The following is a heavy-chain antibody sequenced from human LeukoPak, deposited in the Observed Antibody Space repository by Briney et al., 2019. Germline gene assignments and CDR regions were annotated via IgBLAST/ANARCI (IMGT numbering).Heavy chain of an antibody. CDR1: GGSISSGSYY. CDR2: IYTSGST. D-gene: IGHD3-3*01. CDR3: AREIAFDDYDFWEATSGFDY. Sequence: PSQTLSLTCTVSGGSISSGSYYWSWIRQPAGKGLEWIGRIYTSGSTNYNPSLKSRVTISVDTSKNQFSLKLSSVTAADTAVYYCAREIAFDDYDFWEATSGFDYWGQGTLVTVSS. J-gene: IGHJ4*02. V-gene: IGHV4-61*02.